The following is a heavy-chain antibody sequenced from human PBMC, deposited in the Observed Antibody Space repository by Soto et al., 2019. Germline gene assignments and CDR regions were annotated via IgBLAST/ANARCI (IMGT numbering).Heavy chain of an antibody. J-gene: IGHJ5*02. V-gene: IGHV4-59*01. CDR2: IYYSGST. CDR3: ARAEGVPAAIPNWFDP. D-gene: IGHD2-2*02. Sequence: SETLSLTCTVSGGSISSYYWRWIRQPPGKGLEWIGYIYYSGSTNYNPSLKSRVTISVDTSKNQFSLKLSSVTAADTAVYYCARAEGVPAAIPNWFDPWGQGTLVTVSS. CDR1: GGSISSYY.